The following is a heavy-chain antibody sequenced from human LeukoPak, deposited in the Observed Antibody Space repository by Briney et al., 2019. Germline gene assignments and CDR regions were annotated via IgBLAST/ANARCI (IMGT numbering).Heavy chain of an antibody. CDR3: ARDLKFKDWSTWFDP. V-gene: IGHV3-33*01. CDR1: GFTFSSYA. CDR2: IWYGGSTK. J-gene: IGHJ5*02. D-gene: IGHD3/OR15-3a*01. Sequence: GGSLRLSCAASGFTFSSYAMHWVRQAPGKGLEWVAVIWYGGSTKYYADSVKGRFTISRGISKNTLYLQMNSLSAEDTAVYYCARDLKFKDWSTWFDPWGQGTLVTVSS.